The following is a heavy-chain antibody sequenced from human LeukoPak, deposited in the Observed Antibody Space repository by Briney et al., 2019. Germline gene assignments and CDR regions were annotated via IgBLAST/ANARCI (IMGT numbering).Heavy chain of an antibody. CDR2: ISGSGGST. V-gene: IGHV3-23*01. CDR1: GFTFSSYA. CDR3: ARGLIWSPPHCFDY. J-gene: IGHJ4*02. D-gene: IGHD2-8*01. Sequence: GGSLRLSCAASGFTFSSYAMSWVRQAPGKGLEWVSVISGSGGSTYYADSVKGRFTISRDNSKEMLYLQMNSLRAEDTAVYYCARGLIWSPPHCFDYWGQGTLVTVSS.